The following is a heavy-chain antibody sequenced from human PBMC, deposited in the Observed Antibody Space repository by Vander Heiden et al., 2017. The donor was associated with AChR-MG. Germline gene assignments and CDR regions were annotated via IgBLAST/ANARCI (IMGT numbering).Heavy chain of an antibody. Sequence: EVQLLASGGGLVQPGGSLRLSCAASGFTFSSYAMSWVRQAPGKGLEWVSAISGSGGSTYYADSVKGRFTISRDNSKNTLYLQMNSLRAEDTAVYYCARGIVVVVAAHDAFDIWGQGTMVTVSS. CDR1: GFTFSSYA. CDR2: ISGSGGST. CDR3: ARGIVVVVAAHDAFDI. D-gene: IGHD2-15*01. V-gene: IGHV3-23*01. J-gene: IGHJ3*02.